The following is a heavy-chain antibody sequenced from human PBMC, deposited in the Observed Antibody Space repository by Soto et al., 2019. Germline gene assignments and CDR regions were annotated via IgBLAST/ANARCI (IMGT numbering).Heavy chain of an antibody. J-gene: IGHJ3*02. CDR3: ARVERGTATTVVDAFHI. D-gene: IGHD1-1*01. Sequence: QVQLQQWGAGLLKPSETLSLTCAVYGGSVSSGSYYWSWIRQPPGKGLEWIGEMSHSGGTHFNPYLKGRVTISVDTSKNQFSLKMSSVTAADTALYYCARVERGTATTVVDAFHIWGPGTMVTVSS. CDR1: GGSVSSGSYY. CDR2: MSHSGGT. V-gene: IGHV4-34*01.